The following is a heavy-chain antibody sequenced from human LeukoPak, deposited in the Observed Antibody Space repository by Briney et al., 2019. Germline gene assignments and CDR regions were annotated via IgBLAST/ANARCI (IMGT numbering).Heavy chain of an antibody. J-gene: IGHJ4*02. CDR1: GYIFTNYA. Sequence: ASVKVSCKASGYIFTNYAMNWVRQAPGQGLEWMGWINTNTGNPTYAQGFTGRFVFSLDTSVSTAYLQISSLKAEDTAVYYCVSWVLPAAQGGFDYWGQGTLVTVSS. CDR3: VSWVLPAAQGGFDY. V-gene: IGHV7-4-1*02. CDR2: INTNTGNP. D-gene: IGHD2-2*01.